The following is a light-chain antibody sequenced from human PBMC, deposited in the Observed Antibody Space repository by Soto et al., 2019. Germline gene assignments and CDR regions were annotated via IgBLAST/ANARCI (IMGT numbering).Light chain of an antibody. CDR3: GTWDSSLSAGV. CDR1: SSNIGNNY. V-gene: IGLV1-51*02. CDR2: ENN. Sequence: QALVTQPPSVSAAPGQKVTISCSGSSSNIGNNYVSWYQQLPGTAPKLLIYENNKRPSGIPDRFSGSKSGTSATLGITGLQTGDEADYYCGTWDSSLSAGVFGGGTKLTVL. J-gene: IGLJ3*02.